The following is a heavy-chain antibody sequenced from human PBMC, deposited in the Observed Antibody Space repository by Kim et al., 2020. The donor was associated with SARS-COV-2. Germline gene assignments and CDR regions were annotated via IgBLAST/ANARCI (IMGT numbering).Heavy chain of an antibody. CDR3: ARANYYDSSGYSY. CDR2: IYYSGST. J-gene: IGHJ4*02. V-gene: IGHV4-59*01. CDR1: GGSISSYY. Sequence: SETLSLTCTVSGGSISSYYWSWIRQPPGKGLEWIGYIYYSGSTNYNPSRKSRVTISVDTSKNQFSLKLSSVTAADTAVYYCARANYYDSSGYSYWGQGTLVTVSS. D-gene: IGHD3-22*01.